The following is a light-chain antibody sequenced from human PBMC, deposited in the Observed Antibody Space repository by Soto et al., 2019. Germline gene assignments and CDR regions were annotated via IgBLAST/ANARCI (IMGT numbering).Light chain of an antibody. CDR1: SSDVADYKY. CDR3: SSYTRTSTLV. CDR2: EVS. J-gene: IGLJ2*01. V-gene: IGLV2-14*01. Sequence: QSVLTQPASVSGSPGQSITISCAGTSSDVADYKYVSWYQQHPGKGPKLIIYEVSNRPSGVSNRFSGSKSGNAASLTISGLQAEDEGDYYCSSYTRTSTLVFGGGTKLTVL.